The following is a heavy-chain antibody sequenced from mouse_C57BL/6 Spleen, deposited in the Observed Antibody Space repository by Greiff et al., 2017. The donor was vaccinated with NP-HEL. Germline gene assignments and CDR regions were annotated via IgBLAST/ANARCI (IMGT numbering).Heavy chain of an antibody. D-gene: IGHD2-2*01. J-gene: IGHJ2*01. CDR3: TTMVTTTEYYFDY. Sequence: VQLQQSGAELVRPGASVKLSCTASGFNIKDDYMHWVKQRPEQGLEWIGWIDPENGDTEYASKFQGKATITADTSSNPAYLQRSSLTSEDTAVYYCTTMVTTTEYYFDYWGQGTTLTVSS. V-gene: IGHV14-4*01. CDR2: IDPENGDT. CDR1: GFNIKDDY.